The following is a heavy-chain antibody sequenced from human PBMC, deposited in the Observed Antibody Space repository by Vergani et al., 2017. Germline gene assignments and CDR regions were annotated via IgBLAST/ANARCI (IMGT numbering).Heavy chain of an antibody. CDR2: MNPNSGNT. V-gene: IGHV1-8*01. J-gene: IGHJ6*04. CDR3: AREMEGSSSSPLDV. CDR1: GYTFTSYD. Sequence: VQLLESGAEVKKPGASVKVSCKASGYTFTSYDINWVRQATGQGLEWMGWMNPNSGNTGYAQKFQGRVTMTRNTSISTAYMELSSLRSEYTAVYYCAREMEGSSSSPLDVWGKGTTVTVSS. D-gene: IGHD6-6*01.